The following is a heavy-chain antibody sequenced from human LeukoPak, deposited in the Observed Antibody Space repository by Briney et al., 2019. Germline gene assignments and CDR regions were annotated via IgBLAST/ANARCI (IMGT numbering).Heavy chain of an antibody. J-gene: IGHJ5*02. CDR1: GYAFIGYY. CDR3: ARDDREGYSSGYYNWFDP. Sequence: GASVKVSCKASGYAFIGYYIHWVRQAPGQGLEWMGWINPNKNDTNYSQKFQGRVTMTRDTSISTAYMELRRLRSDDTAVYYCARDDREGYSSGYYNWFDPWGQGTLVTVSS. CDR2: INPNKNDT. D-gene: IGHD3-22*01. V-gene: IGHV1-2*02.